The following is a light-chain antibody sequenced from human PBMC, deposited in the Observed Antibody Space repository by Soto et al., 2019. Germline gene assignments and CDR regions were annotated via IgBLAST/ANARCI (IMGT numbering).Light chain of an antibody. CDR1: RSLVHRDGNTY. V-gene: IGKV2-30*02. J-gene: IGKJ5*01. Sequence: DVVVTQSPLSLPVTLGPAASISCRSSRSLVHRDGNTYLSWFRQRPGQSPRRXXYKVSNREAGVPDRFIGSGSGTDFTLKISRVEAEDVGLYYGMQGSHWPPITFGQGTRLEIK. CDR3: MQGSHWPPIT. CDR2: KVS.